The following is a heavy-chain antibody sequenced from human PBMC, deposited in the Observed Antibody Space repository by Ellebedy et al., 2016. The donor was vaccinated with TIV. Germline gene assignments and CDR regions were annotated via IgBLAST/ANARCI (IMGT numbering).Heavy chain of an antibody. V-gene: IGHV3-23*01. CDR2: ITGSGDNT. CDR1: GLTFSSHA. CDR3: ANGAYDI. J-gene: IGHJ3*02. Sequence: PGGSLRLSCAASGLTFSSHAMSWVRQAPGKGLEWVSSITGSGDNTYYADSVKGRFTISRDNAKISLYLQMNSLTAADTAVYYCANGAYDIWGQGTMVTVSS.